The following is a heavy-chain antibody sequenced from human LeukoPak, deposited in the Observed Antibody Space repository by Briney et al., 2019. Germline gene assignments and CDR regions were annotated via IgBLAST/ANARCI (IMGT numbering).Heavy chain of an antibody. V-gene: IGHV4-39*07. J-gene: IGHJ3*02. CDR3: RGARTGYPRGYAFDI. D-gene: IGHD1-14*01. CDR1: GGSISSSSYY. CDR2: IYYSGST. Sequence: SETLSLTCTVSGGSISSSSYYWGWIRQPPGKGLEWIGSIYYSGSTYYNPSLKSRVTISVDTSKNQFSLKLSSVTAADTAVYYCRGARTGYPRGYAFDIWGQGTMVTVSS.